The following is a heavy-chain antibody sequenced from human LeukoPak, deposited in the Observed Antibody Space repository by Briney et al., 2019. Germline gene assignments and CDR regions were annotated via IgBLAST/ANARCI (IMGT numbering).Heavy chain of an antibody. CDR1: GFTFSSYA. CDR3: ARVPYSSSWYWISGKNDYYYYYMDV. CDR2: ISSSGSTI. J-gene: IGHJ6*03. V-gene: IGHV3-48*04. Sequence: PGGSQRLSCAASGFTFSSYAMSWVRQAPGKGLEWVSYISSSGSTIYYADSVKGRFTISRDNAKNSLYLQMNSLRAEDTAVYYCARVPYSSSWYWISGKNDYYYYYMDVWGKGTTVTVSS. D-gene: IGHD6-13*01.